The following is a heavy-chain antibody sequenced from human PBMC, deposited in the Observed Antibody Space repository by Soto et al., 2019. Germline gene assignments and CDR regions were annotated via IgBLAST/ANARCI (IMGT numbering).Heavy chain of an antibody. CDR3: ARDGGYTSGLGYYYGMDV. Sequence: ASVKVSCKASGYTFTSYGISWVRQAPGQGLEWMGWISAYNGNANYAQKLQGRVTMTTDTSTSTAYMELRSLRSDDTAVYYCARDGGYTSGLGYYYGMDVWGQGTTVTVSS. J-gene: IGHJ6*02. CDR1: GYTFTSYG. V-gene: IGHV1-18*01. D-gene: IGHD3-3*01. CDR2: ISAYNGNA.